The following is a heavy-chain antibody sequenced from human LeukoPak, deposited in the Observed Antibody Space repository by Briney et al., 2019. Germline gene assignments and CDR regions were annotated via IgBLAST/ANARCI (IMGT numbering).Heavy chain of an antibody. D-gene: IGHD5-18*01. CDR2: ISAYNGNT. CDR3: ARERRGYSYGSYYYYYMDV. CDR1: GYTFTSYG. V-gene: IGHV1-18*01. J-gene: IGHJ6*03. Sequence: ASVKVSCKASGYTFTSYGISWVRQAPGQGLEWMGWISAYNGNTNYAQKLRGRVTMTTDTSTSTAYMELRSLRSDDTAVYYCARERRGYSYGSYYYYYMDVWGKGTTVTVSS.